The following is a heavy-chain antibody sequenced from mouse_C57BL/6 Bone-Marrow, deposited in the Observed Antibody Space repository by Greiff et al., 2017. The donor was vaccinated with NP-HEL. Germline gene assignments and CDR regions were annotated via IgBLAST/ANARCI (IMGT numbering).Heavy chain of an antibody. CDR3: ASYYGYDAFDY. CDR2: IYPGSGNT. CDR1: GYSFTSYY. V-gene: IGHV1-66*01. D-gene: IGHD2-2*01. J-gene: IGHJ2*01. Sequence: QVQLKESGPELVKPGASVKISCKASGYSFTSYYIHWVKQRPGQGLEWIGWIYPGSGNTKYNEKFKGKATLTADTSSSTAYMQLSSLTSEDSAVYYCASYYGYDAFDYWGQGTTLTVSS.